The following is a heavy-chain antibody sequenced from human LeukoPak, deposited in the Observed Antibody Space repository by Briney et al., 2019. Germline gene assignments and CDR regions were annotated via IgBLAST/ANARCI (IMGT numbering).Heavy chain of an antibody. D-gene: IGHD2-2*01. CDR1: GGSISGYY. CDR2: IYYSGST. CDR3: ARESYCSSTSCYYHLDY. J-gene: IGHJ4*02. V-gene: IGHV4-59*01. Sequence: PSETLSLTCTVSGGSISGYYRSWIRQPPGKGLEWIGYIYYSGSTNYNPSLKSRVTISVDTSKNQFSLKLSSVTAADTAVYYCARESYCSSTSCYYHLDYWGQGTLVTVSS.